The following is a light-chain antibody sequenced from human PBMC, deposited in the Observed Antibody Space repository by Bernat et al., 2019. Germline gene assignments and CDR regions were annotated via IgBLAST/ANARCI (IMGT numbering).Light chain of an antibody. CDR3: QQYSNWPMYS. CDR1: QSVSSY. CDR2: GGS. Sequence: GERATLSCRASQSVSSYLAWYQQKPGQAPRLLIYGGSNRASGTPERFSGSGSGTDFTLTINSLETEDSAVFYCQQYSNWPMYSFGQGTKIEIK. J-gene: IGKJ2*03. V-gene: IGKV3D-15*01.